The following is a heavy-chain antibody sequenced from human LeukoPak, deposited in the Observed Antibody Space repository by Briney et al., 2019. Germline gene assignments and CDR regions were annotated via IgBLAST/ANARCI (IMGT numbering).Heavy chain of an antibody. CDR2: IYSSSSYI. CDR1: GFTLSSYS. D-gene: IGHD2-15*01. CDR3: ARDPALVAATPYYFDY. Sequence: GGAPRLSCAASGFTLSSYSKKLGPHAPGKGVEGVSSIYSSSSYIYYADSVKGRFTISRDNAKNSLYLQMNSLRAEDTAVYYCARDPALVAATPYYFDYWGQGTLVTVSS. V-gene: IGHV3-21*01. J-gene: IGHJ4*02.